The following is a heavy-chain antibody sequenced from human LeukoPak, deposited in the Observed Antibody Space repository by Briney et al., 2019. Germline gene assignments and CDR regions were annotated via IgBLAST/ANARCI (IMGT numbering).Heavy chain of an antibody. D-gene: IGHD5-12*01. CDR2: IGTVGDT. CDR3: VRGGEPEAFDY. Sequence: GGSLRLSCAASGFTFNTYDMHWVRQASGKGLEWVSSIGTVGDTYYAGSVKGRFTISREDAKRSLYLQMNSLRGGDTAVYYCVRGGEPEAFDYWGQGTLVTVSP. V-gene: IGHV3-13*01. J-gene: IGHJ4*02. CDR1: GFTFNTYD.